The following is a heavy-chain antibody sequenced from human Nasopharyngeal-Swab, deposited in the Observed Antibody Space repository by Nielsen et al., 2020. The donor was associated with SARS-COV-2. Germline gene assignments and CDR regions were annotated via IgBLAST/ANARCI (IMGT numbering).Heavy chain of an antibody. D-gene: IGHD3-10*01. V-gene: IGHV3-9*01. Sequence: GGSLRLSCAASGFTFDDYAMHWVRQAPGKGLEWVSGISWNSGSIGYADSVKGRFTISRDNAKNSLYLQMNSLRAEDTALYCCAAYGSGSYYTLWGQGTLVTVSS. CDR3: AAYGSGSYYTL. CDR1: GFTFDDYA. J-gene: IGHJ4*02. CDR2: ISWNSGSI.